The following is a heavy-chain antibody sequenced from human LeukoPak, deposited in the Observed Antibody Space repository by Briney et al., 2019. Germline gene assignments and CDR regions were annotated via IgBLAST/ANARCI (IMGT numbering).Heavy chain of an antibody. J-gene: IGHJ4*02. V-gene: IGHV3-30-3*01. CDR1: GFTFSSYA. CDR3: ARDPLPICSSTSCPTRAFDY. D-gene: IGHD2-2*01. CDR2: ISYDGSNK. Sequence: GGSLRLSCAASGFTFSSYAMHWVRQAPGKGLEWVAVISYDGSNKYYADSVKGRFTISRDNSKNTLYLQMNSLRAEDTAVYYCARDPLPICSSTSCPTRAFDYWGQGTLVTVSS.